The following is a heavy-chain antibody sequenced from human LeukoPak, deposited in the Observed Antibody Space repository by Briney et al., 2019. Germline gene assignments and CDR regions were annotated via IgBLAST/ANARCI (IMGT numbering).Heavy chain of an antibody. CDR2: ISYDGSNK. CDR3: ARDPQNYGGNFFHWYFDL. J-gene: IGHJ2*01. D-gene: IGHD4-23*01. V-gene: IGHV3-30-3*01. CDR1: GFTFSSYA. Sequence: GGSLRLSCAASGFTFSSYAMHWVRQAPGKGLEWVAVISYDGSNKYYADSVKGRFTISRDNSKNTLYLQMNSLRAEDTAVYYCARDPQNYGGNFFHWYFDLWGRGTLVTVSS.